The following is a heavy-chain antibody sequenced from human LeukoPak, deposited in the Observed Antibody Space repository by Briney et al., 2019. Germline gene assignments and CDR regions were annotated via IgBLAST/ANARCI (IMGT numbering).Heavy chain of an antibody. D-gene: IGHD6-13*01. CDR3: ARALAAAGFPYYYYGMDV. J-gene: IGHJ6*02. Sequence: ASVKVSCKASGYTFTSYGISWVRQAPGQGLEWMGWISAYNGNTNYAQKLQGRVTMTTDTSTSTAYMELRSLRSDDTAVYYCARALAAAGFPYYYYGMDVWGQGTTVTVSS. CDR2: ISAYNGNT. V-gene: IGHV1-18*01. CDR1: GYTFTSYG.